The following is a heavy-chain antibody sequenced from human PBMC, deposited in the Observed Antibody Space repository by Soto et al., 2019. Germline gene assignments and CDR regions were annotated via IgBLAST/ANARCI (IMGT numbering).Heavy chain of an antibody. CDR1: GVSDGSLSDYY. D-gene: IGHD2-8*01. J-gene: IGHJ4*02. CDR2: INHSGST. V-gene: IGHV4-34*01. Sequence: QVQLQQWGAGLLKPSETLSLTCSVSGVSDGSLSDYYWRWIRQSPGQGLEWIGEINHSGSTNYNPALRSRVTMSVDTSPNQFSLKLTSMTAADTAVYYCAGRTRLNGVCCVDFWGQGTLVTVSS. CDR3: AGRTRLNGVCCVDF.